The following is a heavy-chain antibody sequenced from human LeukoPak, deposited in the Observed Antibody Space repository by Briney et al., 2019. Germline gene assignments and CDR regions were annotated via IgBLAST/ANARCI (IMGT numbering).Heavy chain of an antibody. CDR2: ISYDGSNK. V-gene: IGHV3-30*09. CDR1: GFTFSSYA. D-gene: IGHD5-24*01. J-gene: IGHJ4*02. CDR3: ARDGDGYYRD. Sequence: GRSLRLSCAASGFTFSSYAMHWVRQAPGKGLEWVAVISYDGSNKYYADSVRGRFAISRDNAKNTLYLQMNSLRAEDTAVYYCARDGDGYYRDWGQGTLVTVSS.